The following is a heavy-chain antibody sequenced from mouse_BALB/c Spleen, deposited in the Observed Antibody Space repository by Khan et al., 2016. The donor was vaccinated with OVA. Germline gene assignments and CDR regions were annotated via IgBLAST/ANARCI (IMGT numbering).Heavy chain of an antibody. D-gene: IGHD2-14*01. V-gene: IGHV1-4*01. CDR2: INPRSGYT. Sequence: VELVESGAELARPGASVRMSCKASGYTFTSNTMHWIKQRPGQGLEWIGYINPRSGYTNYNQNFKDKATLTADKSSSTADMQLSSLTSEDSAVYYCARRTTGYTMDSWGQGTSVTVSS. CDR1: GYTFTSNT. J-gene: IGHJ4*01. CDR3: ARRTTGYTMDS.